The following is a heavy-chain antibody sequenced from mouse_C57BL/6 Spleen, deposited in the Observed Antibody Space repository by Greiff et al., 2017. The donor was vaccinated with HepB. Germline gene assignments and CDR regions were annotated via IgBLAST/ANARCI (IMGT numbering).Heavy chain of an antibody. J-gene: IGHJ4*01. V-gene: IGHV1-26*01. CDR1: GYTFTDYY. Sequence: EVKLQQSGPELVKPGASVKISCKASGYTFTDYYMNWVKQSHGKSLEWIGDINPNNGGTSYNQKFKGKATLTVDKSSSTAYMELRSLTSEDSAVYYCARGDYYYAMDYWGQGTSVTVSS. D-gene: IGHD2-13*01. CDR3: ARGDYYYAMDY. CDR2: INPNNGGT.